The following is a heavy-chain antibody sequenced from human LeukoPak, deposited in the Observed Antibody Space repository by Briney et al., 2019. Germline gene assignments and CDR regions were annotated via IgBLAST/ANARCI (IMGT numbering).Heavy chain of an antibody. Sequence: SETLSLTCTVSGYSISNGYYWGWIRQPPGTGLEWIGSIYPSGSTFYNPSLKSRVTISVDTSKNQFSLRLSSVTAADTAVYYCARSYASSWYSNWFDPWGQGTLVTVSS. V-gene: IGHV4-38-2*02. D-gene: IGHD6-13*01. CDR1: GYSISNGYY. CDR2: IYPSGST. J-gene: IGHJ5*02. CDR3: ARSYASSWYSNWFDP.